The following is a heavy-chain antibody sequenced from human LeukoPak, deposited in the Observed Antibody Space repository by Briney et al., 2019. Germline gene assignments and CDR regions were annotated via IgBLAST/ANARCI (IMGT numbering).Heavy chain of an antibody. Sequence: PGGSLRLSCAASGFTFSSYSTNWVRQAPGKGLEWVSSISSSSSYIYYADPVKGRFTISRDNAKNSLYLQMNSLRAEDTAVYYCARASVGTTPSWGQGTLVTVSS. CDR2: ISSSSSYI. D-gene: IGHD1-1*01. CDR1: GFTFSSYS. V-gene: IGHV3-21*01. CDR3: ARASVGTTPS. J-gene: IGHJ4*02.